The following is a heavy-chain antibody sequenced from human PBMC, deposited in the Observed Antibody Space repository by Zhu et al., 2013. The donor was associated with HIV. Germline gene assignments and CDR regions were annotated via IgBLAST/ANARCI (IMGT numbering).Heavy chain of an antibody. CDR1: GYTFTSYG. CDR3: ARDRTGETLGVVITTRGAFDI. D-gene: IGHD3-22*01. J-gene: IGHJ3*02. CDR2: ISAYNGNT. V-gene: IGHV1-18*01. Sequence: QVQLVQSGAEVKKPGASVKVSCKASGYTFTSYGISWVRQAPGQGLEWMGWISAYNGNTNYAQKLQGRVTMTTDTSTSTAYMELRSLRSDDTAVYYCARDRTGETLGVVITTRGAFDIWGQGTMVTVSS.